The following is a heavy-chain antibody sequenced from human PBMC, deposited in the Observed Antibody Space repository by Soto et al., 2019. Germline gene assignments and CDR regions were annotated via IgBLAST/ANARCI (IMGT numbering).Heavy chain of an antibody. D-gene: IGHD3-3*01. Sequence: QVQLVQSGAEVKKPGASVKVSCKASGYTFTSYAMHWVRQAPGQRLEWRGWINAGNGNTKYSQKFQGRVTITRDTSASTAYMELSSLRSEDTAVYYCARDHYDFWSGYYWFDPWGQGTLVTVSS. CDR1: GYTFTSYA. J-gene: IGHJ5*02. CDR2: INAGNGNT. V-gene: IGHV1-3*01. CDR3: ARDHYDFWSGYYWFDP.